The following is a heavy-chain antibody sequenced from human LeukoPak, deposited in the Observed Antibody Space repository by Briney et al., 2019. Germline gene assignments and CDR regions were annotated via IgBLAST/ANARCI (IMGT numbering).Heavy chain of an antibody. D-gene: IGHD4-17*01. CDR3: ARDGPGDDYGDYEMGY. Sequence: ASVKVSCKASGYTFTSYGISWVRQAPGQGLEWMGWISAYNGNTNYAQKLQGRVTMTTDTSTSTAYMELRSLRSDDTAVYYCARDGPGDDYGDYEMGYWGQGTLVTVSS. CDR1: GYTFTSYG. V-gene: IGHV1-18*01. CDR2: ISAYNGNT. J-gene: IGHJ4*02.